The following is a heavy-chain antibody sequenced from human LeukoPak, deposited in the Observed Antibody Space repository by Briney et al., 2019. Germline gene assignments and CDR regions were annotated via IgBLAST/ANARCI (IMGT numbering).Heavy chain of an antibody. CDR1: GYSFTTYW. CDR3: ASPRGFRYGSPDY. D-gene: IGHD1-26*01. CDR2: IYPGDSDI. Sequence: RGESLKISCKGSGYSFTTYWIVWVRQMPGKGLEWMGIIYPGDSDIRYSPSFQGQVTISADRSISTAYLQWNSLKASDSAIYYCASPRGFRYGSPDYWGQGTLVTVSS. V-gene: IGHV5-51*01. J-gene: IGHJ4*02.